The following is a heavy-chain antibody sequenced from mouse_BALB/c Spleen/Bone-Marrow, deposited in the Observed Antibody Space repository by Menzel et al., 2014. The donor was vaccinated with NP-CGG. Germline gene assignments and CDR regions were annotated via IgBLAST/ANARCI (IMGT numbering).Heavy chain of an antibody. V-gene: IGHV14-3*02. Sequence: EVMLEESGPELVKPGASVKLSCTASGFNIKDTYMHWVKQRPEQGLEWIGRIDPANGNTKYDPKFQGKATITADTSSNTACLQLSSLTSEDTAVYYCARNGNYGAWFAYWGQGTLVTVSA. J-gene: IGHJ3*01. CDR1: GFNIKDTY. D-gene: IGHD2-1*01. CDR3: ARNGNYGAWFAY. CDR2: IDPANGNT.